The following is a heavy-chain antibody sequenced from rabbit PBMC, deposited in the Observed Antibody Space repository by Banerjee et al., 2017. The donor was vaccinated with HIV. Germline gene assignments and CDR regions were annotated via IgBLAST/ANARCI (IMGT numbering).Heavy chain of an antibody. CDR2: INTSSATT. Sequence: QEQLEESGGDLVKPEGSLTLTCTASGFSFSNKHVMCWVRQAPGKGLEWIACINTSSATTFSAPGAKGRFPISKPSSTTVTLQMPSLTVADTAPYFWARDRYGVTVTVFNLGGPGPLVTVS. V-gene: IGHV1S45*01. CDR1: GFSFSNKHV. J-gene: IGHJ4*01. CDR3: ARDRYGVTVTVFNL. D-gene: IGHD6-1*01.